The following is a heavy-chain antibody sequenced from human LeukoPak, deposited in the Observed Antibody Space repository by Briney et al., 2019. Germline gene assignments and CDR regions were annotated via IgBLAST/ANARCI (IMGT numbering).Heavy chain of an antibody. CDR3: ARKIGYGVLRTSYYFDY. Sequence: PSETLSLTCAVYGGSFSGYYWSWIRQPPGKGLEWIGEINHSGSTNYNPSLKSRVTISVDTSKNQFSLKLTSVTGADTAVYYCARKIGYGVLRTSYYFDYWGQGTLVTVSS. CDR1: GGSFSGYY. J-gene: IGHJ4*02. D-gene: IGHD3-10*01. CDR2: INHSGST. V-gene: IGHV4-34*01.